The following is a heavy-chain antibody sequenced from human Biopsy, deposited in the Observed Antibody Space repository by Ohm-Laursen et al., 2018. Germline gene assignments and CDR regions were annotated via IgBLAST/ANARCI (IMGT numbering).Heavy chain of an antibody. J-gene: IGHJ5*02. CDR2: IFYRGST. CDR1: GGSISNNNYY. Sequence: GTLSLTCTVSGGSISNNNYYWGWIRQPPGKGLEWIGSIFYRGSTHYKPSLKSRVNISVDTPKNQFSLKLNSVTAADTAVYYCARGYDTSGYYYVSWGQGTLVTVSS. CDR3: ARGYDTSGYYYVS. D-gene: IGHD3-22*01. V-gene: IGHV4-39*01.